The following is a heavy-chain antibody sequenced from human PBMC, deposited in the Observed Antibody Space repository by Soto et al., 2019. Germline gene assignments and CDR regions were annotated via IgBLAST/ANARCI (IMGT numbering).Heavy chain of an antibody. Sequence: GGSLRLSCAASGFTFSSYGMHWVRQAPGKGLEWVAVIWYDGSNKYYADSVKGRFTTSRDNSKNTLYLQMNSLRAEDTAVYYCARDVSGGYYYMDVWGKGTTVTISS. CDR3: ARDVSGGYYYMDV. D-gene: IGHD2-15*01. J-gene: IGHJ6*03. V-gene: IGHV3-33*01. CDR1: GFTFSSYG. CDR2: IWYDGSNK.